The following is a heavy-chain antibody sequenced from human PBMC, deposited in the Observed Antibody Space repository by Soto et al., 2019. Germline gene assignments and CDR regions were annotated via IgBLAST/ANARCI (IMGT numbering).Heavy chain of an antibody. J-gene: IGHJ6*02. Sequence: EVQLWESGGGFIHPGGSLRLSCAASGFSFSSFAMNWVRQAPGKGLEWVSIISGSADSTFYADSVKGRFTISRDNSKSTLYLQINSLRAEDTAVYYCAKTRGAMIYAISVYGMDVWGQGTTVTVSS. V-gene: IGHV3-23*01. CDR2: ISGSADST. CDR3: AKTRGAMIYAISVYGMDV. CDR1: GFSFSSFA. D-gene: IGHD2-8*01.